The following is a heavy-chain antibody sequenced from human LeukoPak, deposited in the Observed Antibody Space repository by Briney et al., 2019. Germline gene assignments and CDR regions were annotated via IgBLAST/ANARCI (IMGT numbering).Heavy chain of an antibody. CDR1: GGSISSYY. V-gene: IGHV4-59*08. CDR2: IYKSGST. D-gene: IGHD1-1*01. CDR3: ARLSTGPYGLGAFDI. Sequence: SEALSLTCTVSGGSISSYYWSWIRQPPGKGLEWIGNIYKSGSTNYNPSLKSRVTMSVDTSKNQFSLRLNSVTAADTAVYYCARLSTGPYGLGAFDIWGQGTMVTASS. J-gene: IGHJ3*02.